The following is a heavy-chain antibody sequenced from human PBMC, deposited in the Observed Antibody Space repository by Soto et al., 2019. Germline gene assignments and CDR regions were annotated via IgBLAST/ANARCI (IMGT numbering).Heavy chain of an antibody. D-gene: IGHD3-16*02. CDR2: INPSGGST. Sequence: ASVKVSCKASGYTFTSYYMHWVRQAPGQGLEWMGIINPSGGSTSYAQKFQGRVTMTRDTSTSTVYMELSSLRSEDTAVYYCARDALIWGSYRSINYYYYYYMDVWGKGTTVTVS. J-gene: IGHJ6*03. V-gene: IGHV1-46*03. CDR3: ARDALIWGSYRSINYYYYYYMDV. CDR1: GYTFTSYY.